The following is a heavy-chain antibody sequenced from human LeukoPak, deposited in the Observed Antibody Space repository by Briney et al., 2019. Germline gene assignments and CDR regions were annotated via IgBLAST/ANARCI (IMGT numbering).Heavy chain of an antibody. J-gene: IGHJ4*02. CDR3: ARGVGYNTYYFDY. D-gene: IGHD5-24*01. Sequence: PSETLSLTCTFSTDSIGTDYWSWIRQSPEKGLEWIGYMYYSGSANYNPSLKGRVTISVDTSKKQLSLKLRSVTAADTAVYYCARGVGYNTYYFDYWGQGTLVTVSS. CDR2: MYYSGSA. CDR1: TDSIGTDY. V-gene: IGHV4-59*01.